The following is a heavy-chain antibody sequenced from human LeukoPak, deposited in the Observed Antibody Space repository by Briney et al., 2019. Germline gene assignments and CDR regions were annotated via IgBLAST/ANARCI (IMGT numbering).Heavy chain of an antibody. V-gene: IGHV3-49*04. CDR3: TRVSLVAASVFFDY. CDR1: GFTFGDYA. Sequence: GGSLRLXCTASGFTFGDYAMSWVRQAPGKGLEWVGFIRSKAYGVTTEYAAFVKGRFTISRDDSKSIAYLQMNILKTEDTAVYYCTRVSLVAASVFFDYWGQGTLVTVSS. J-gene: IGHJ4*02. D-gene: IGHD2-15*01. CDR2: IRSKAYGVTT.